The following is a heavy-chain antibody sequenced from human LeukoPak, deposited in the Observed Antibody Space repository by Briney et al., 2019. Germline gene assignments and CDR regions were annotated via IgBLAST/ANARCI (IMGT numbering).Heavy chain of an antibody. CDR3: ARDGSSYGMDV. D-gene: IGHD1-26*01. CDR2: IYSGGST. V-gene: IGHV3-66*01. J-gene: IGHJ6*02. Sequence: GGSLRLSCAASGFTFSSYAMSWVRQAPGKGLEWVSVIYSGGSTYYADSVKGRFTISRDNSKNTLYLQMNSLRAEDTAVYYCARDGSSYGMDVWGQGTTVTVSS. CDR1: GFTFSSYA.